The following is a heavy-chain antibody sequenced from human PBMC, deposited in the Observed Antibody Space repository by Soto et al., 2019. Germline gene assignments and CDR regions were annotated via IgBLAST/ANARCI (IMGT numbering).Heavy chain of an antibody. D-gene: IGHD2-2*01. CDR1: GYTFTGYY. CDR3: ARALTGGMSRDWFDP. CDR2: INPNSGGT. Sequence: QVQLVQSGAEVKKPGASVKVSCKASGYTFTGYYMHWVRQAPGQGLEWMGWINPNSGGTNYAQKFQGWVTMTRDTSISTAYMELSSLRSDDTAVYYCARALTGGMSRDWFDPWGQGTLVTVSS. V-gene: IGHV1-2*04. J-gene: IGHJ5*02.